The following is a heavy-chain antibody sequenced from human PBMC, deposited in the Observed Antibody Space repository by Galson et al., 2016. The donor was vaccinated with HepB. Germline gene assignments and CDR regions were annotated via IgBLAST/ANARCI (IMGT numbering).Heavy chain of an antibody. Sequence: SLRLSCAASGFTFSQRGMHWVRQAPGKGLEWVAADSMDGRRKFYADSVKGRFSISRDNSNNMLSLQMSSLRTDDTAIYYCAKRHEYCPAVGFSVDYWGQGTLVSVSS. V-gene: IGHV3-30*18. CDR1: GFTFSQRG. D-gene: IGHD2/OR15-2a*01. CDR3: AKRHEYCPAVGFSVDY. J-gene: IGHJ4*02. CDR2: DSMDGRRK.